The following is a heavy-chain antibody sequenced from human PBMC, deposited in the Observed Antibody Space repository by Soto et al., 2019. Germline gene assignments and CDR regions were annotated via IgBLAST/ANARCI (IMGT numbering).Heavy chain of an antibody. CDR1: GYTFTSYA. CDR2: INAGNGNT. Sequence: ASVKVSCKASGYTFTSYAMHWVRQAPGQRLEWMGWINAGNGNTKYSQKFQGRVTITRDTSASTAYMELSSLRSENTAVYYCARVKHSSGYYFAYWGQGTLVTVSS. D-gene: IGHD3-22*01. J-gene: IGHJ4*02. V-gene: IGHV1-3*01. CDR3: ARVKHSSGYYFAY.